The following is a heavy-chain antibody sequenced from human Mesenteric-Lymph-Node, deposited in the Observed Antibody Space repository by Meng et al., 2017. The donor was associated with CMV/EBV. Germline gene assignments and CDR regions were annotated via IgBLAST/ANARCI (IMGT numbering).Heavy chain of an antibody. CDR3: AKDRWTIVEYYFDN. J-gene: IGHJ4*02. Sequence: GGSLRLSCAASGFTFSSYWMSWVRQAPGKGLEWVANIKQDGSEKYYVDSVKGRFTISRDNAKNSLYLQMNSLRAEDTALYYCAKDRWTIVEYYFDNWGQGTLVTVSS. CDR2: IKQDGSEK. D-gene: IGHD2-21*01. CDR1: GFTFSSYW. V-gene: IGHV3-7*03.